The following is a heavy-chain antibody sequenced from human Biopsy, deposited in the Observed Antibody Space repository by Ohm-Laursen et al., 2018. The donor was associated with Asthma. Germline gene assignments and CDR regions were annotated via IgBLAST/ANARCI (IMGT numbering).Heavy chain of an antibody. Sequence: SLRLSCAATGFTVSNFAMNWVRQAPGQGLEWVSVISSGSGSTYYADSVNGRFTISRDTSMHTLYLQMNSLRAEDTAVYYCAKVGHGNGDYVGWFDPWGQGTLVTVSS. V-gene: IGHV3-23*01. CDR3: AKVGHGNGDYVGWFDP. D-gene: IGHD4-17*01. J-gene: IGHJ5*02. CDR2: ISSGSGST. CDR1: GFTVSNFA.